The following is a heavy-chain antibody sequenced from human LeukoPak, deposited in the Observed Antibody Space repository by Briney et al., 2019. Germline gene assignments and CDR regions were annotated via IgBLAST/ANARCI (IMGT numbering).Heavy chain of an antibody. CDR3: AKSTSFYLDS. V-gene: IGHV3-23*01. CDR2: IRGSGDAT. Sequence: GGSLRLSCAASGFTFSNYAMTWVRQAPGKGLESISVIRGSGDATNYADSVKGRFTISRDNSKGTLYVQMNSLRAEDTAVYYCAKSTSFYLDSWGQGTLVTVSS. J-gene: IGHJ4*02. CDR1: GFTFSNYA.